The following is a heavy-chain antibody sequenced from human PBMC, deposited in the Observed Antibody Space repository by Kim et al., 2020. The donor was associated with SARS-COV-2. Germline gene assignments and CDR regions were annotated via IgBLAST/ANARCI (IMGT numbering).Heavy chain of an antibody. CDR1: GFTFSSYS. V-gene: IGHV3-48*02. CDR3: ARDAGDYDILTGYYNYFVY. CDR2: ISSSSSTI. D-gene: IGHD3-9*01. J-gene: IGHJ4*02. Sequence: GGSLRLSCAASGFTFSSYSMNWVRQAPGKGLEWVSYISSSSSTIYYADSVKGRFTISRDNAKNSLYLQMNSLRDEDTAVYYCARDAGDYDILTGYYNYFVYWGQGALVTVSS.